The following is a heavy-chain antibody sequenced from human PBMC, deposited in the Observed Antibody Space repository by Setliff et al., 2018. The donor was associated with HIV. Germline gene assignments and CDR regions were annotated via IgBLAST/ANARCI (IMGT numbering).Heavy chain of an antibody. CDR2: INHSGST. Sequence: GSLRLSCAASGFTFSSYSMNWVRQPPGKGLEWIGEINHSGSTNYNPSLNSRVTISVDTSKNQFSLRLTSVTAADTAIYYCARSTVGAGTSFPWGRGILVTVSS. D-gene: IGHD1-26*01. CDR1: GFTFSSYS. V-gene: IGHV4-34*01. CDR3: ARSTVGAGTSFP. J-gene: IGHJ5*02.